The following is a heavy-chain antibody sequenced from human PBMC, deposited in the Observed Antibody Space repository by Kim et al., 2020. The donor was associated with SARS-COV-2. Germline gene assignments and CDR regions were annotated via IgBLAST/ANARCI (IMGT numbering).Heavy chain of an antibody. CDR2: IGAYNGMS. V-gene: IGHV1-18*01. CDR1: GYTFAAYG. CDR3: ARGGRGDHFYNGMDV. J-gene: IGHJ6*02. Sequence: ASVKVSCKASGYTFAAYGISWVRQARGQGLQWMGGIGAYNGMSDYGQTFHDRITMTTDISSSTAYLEVRSLRSDDPAIYFCARGGRGDHFYNGMDVWGQGTAVIVSS. D-gene: IGHD2-21*02.